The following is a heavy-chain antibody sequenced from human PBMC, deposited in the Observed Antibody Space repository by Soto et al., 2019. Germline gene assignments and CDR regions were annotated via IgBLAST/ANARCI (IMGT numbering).Heavy chain of an antibody. CDR1: GFTFETYV. J-gene: IGHJ4*02. V-gene: IGHV3-23*01. Sequence: EVQLLESGGGLVQPGGSLRLTCAASGFTFETYVMTGVRQTPGQGLEGVSAIVGGGSGTSYAGSVKGRFTISRDNLENTLFLQMENLRVEDTAVYYCAKGVSGVNWCAEYWGQGILVTVSS. CDR3: AKGVSGVNWCAEY. D-gene: IGHD2-8*01. CDR2: IVGGGSGT.